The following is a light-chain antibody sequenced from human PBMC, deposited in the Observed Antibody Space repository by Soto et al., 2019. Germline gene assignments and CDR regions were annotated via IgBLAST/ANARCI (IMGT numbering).Light chain of an antibody. CDR1: SSNIASNT. CDR2: SND. V-gene: IGLV1-44*01. Sequence: QSVLTQPPSASGTPGQRVTVSCSGSSSNIASNTVNWYQQLPATAPKLLIYSNDQRPSGVPDRFSASKSGTSASLAISGLQSEDEADYYCASWDDSLNGHVFGTGTKLTVL. CDR3: ASWDDSLNGHV. J-gene: IGLJ1*01.